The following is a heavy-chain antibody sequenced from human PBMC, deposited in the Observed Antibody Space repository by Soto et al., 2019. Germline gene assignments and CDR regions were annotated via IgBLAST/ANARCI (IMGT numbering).Heavy chain of an antibody. D-gene: IGHD3-3*02. CDR3: AKDSISYNGIYDAFDV. Sequence: PGGSLRLSCEASGFPFSNYAMAWVRQTPGEGPEWVSTIGGGDDIFYAESVQGRFIISRDDSRSTMYLQMDNLRVEDTAIYFCAKDSISYNGIYDAFDVWGQGTMVTVSS. CDR1: GFPFSNYA. CDR2: IGGGDDI. V-gene: IGHV3-23*01. J-gene: IGHJ3*01.